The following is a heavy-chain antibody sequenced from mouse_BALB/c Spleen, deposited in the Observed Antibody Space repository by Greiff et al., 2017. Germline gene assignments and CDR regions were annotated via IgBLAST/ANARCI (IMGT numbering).Heavy chain of an antibody. J-gene: IGHJ4*01. CDR1: GYTFTDYE. CDR3: TRGFYYAMDY. Sequence: QVQLKESGAELVRPGASVTLSCKASGYTFTDYEMHWVKQTPVHGLEWIGAIDPETGGTAYNQKFKGKATLTADKSSSTAYMELRSLTSEDSAVYYCTRGFYYAMDYWGQGTSVTVSS. CDR2: IDPETGGT. V-gene: IGHV1-15*01.